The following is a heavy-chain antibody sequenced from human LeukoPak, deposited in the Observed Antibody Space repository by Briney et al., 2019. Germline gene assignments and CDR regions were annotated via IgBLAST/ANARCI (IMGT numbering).Heavy chain of an antibody. CDR2: IYYSGST. CDR3: ARGGSYYYGSGSYSRSLFDY. V-gene: IGHV4-61*01. D-gene: IGHD3-10*01. CDR1: GGSVSSGSYY. Sequence: SETLSLTCTVSGGSVSSGSYYWSWSRQPPGKGLEWIGYIYYSGSTNYNPSLKSRVTISVDTSKNQFSLKLSSVTAADTAVYYCARGGSYYYGSGSYSRSLFDYWGQATLVTVSS. J-gene: IGHJ4*02.